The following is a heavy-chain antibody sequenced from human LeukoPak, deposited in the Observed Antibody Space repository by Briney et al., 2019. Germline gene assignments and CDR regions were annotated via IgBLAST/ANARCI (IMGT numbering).Heavy chain of an antibody. CDR3: ARDLSGRGSLENWFDP. D-gene: IGHD2/OR15-2a*01. Sequence: SETLSLTCAVYGGSFSGYYWSWIRQPPGKGLEWIGSIYYSGSTYYNPSLKSRVTISVDTSKNQFSLKLSSVTAADTAVYYCARDLSGRGSLENWFDPWGQGTLVTVSS. CDR2: IYYSGST. V-gene: IGHV4-34*01. CDR1: GGSFSGYY. J-gene: IGHJ5*02.